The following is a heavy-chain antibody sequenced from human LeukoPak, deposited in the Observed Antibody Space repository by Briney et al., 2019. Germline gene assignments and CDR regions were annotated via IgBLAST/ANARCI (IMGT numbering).Heavy chain of an antibody. J-gene: IGHJ4*02. CDR2: INHSGST. D-gene: IGHD3-22*01. Sequence: PSETLSLTCAVYGGSFSGYYWSWIRQPPGKGLEWIGEINHSGSTNYNPSLKSRVTISVDTSKNQFSLNLSSVTAADRAVYYCSGRGDSSGYYRDYWGQGTLVTVSS. CDR3: SGRGDSSGYYRDY. CDR1: GGSFSGYY. V-gene: IGHV4-34*01.